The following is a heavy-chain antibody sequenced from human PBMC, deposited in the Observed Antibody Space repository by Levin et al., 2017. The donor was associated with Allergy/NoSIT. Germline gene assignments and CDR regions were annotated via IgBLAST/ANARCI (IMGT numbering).Heavy chain of an antibody. V-gene: IGHV3-74*01. D-gene: IGHD3-22*01. J-gene: IGHJ4*02. CDR2: IKSDGSRT. CDR1: GFTISSYW. Sequence: GESLKISCAASGFTISSYWMHWVRQAPGKGLVWVSRIKSDGSRTTYADSVKGRFTISRDNAKNTLYLQMNSLRAEDTAVYYCARDPDSNGYSTFESWGQGTLVTVSS. CDR3: ARDPDSNGYSTFES.